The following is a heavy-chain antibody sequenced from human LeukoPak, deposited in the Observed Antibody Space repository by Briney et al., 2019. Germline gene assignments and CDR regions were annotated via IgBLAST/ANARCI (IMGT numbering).Heavy chain of an antibody. CDR2: IYSGGST. CDR3: AIGFDY. J-gene: IGHJ4*02. V-gene: IGHV3-53*01. Sequence: LPGGSLRLSCAASGFTFSSYAMHWVRQAPGKGLEWVSVIYSGGSTYYADSVKGRFTISRDNSKNTLYLQMNSLRAEDTAVYYCAIGFDYWGQGTLVTVSS. CDR1: GFTFSSYA.